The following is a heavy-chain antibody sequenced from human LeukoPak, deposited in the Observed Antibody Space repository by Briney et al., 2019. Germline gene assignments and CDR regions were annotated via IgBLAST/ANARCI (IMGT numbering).Heavy chain of an antibody. V-gene: IGHV1-2*02. J-gene: IGHJ4*02. D-gene: IGHD3-10*01. CDR1: GYTFTGYY. CDR3: ARAGGSGSYYNVLDY. Sequence: ASVKVSCKASGYTFTGYYMHWVRQAPGQGLEWMGWINPNSGGTNYAQKFQGRVTMTRDTTISTAYMELSRRRSDDTAVYYCARAGGSGSYYNVLDYWGQGTLVTVSS. CDR2: INPNSGGT.